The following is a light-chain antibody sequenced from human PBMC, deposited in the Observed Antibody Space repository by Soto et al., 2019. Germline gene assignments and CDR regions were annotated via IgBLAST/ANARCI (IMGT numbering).Light chain of an antibody. CDR2: DVS. Sequence: QSVLTQPASVSGSPGQSIAISCTGTSSDVGGYNYVSWYQQHPGKAPKLMIYDVSNRPSGVSNRFSGSKSGNTDSLTISGIQDDVEDDYYCSSYTSSSSRVFGTGT. J-gene: IGLJ1*01. V-gene: IGLV2-14*01. CDR3: SSYTSSSSRV. CDR1: SSDVGGYNY.